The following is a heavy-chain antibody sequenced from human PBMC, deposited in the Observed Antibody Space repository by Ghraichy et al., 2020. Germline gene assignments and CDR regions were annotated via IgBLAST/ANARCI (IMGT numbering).Heavy chain of an antibody. J-gene: IGHJ6*02. CDR3: AKDRGLWFGEGGMDV. CDR1: GFTFSSYA. V-gene: IGHV3-23*01. CDR2: ISGSGGST. D-gene: IGHD3-10*01. Sequence: GESLNISCAASGFTFSSYAMSWVRQAPGKGLEWVSAISGSGGSTYYADSVKGRFTISRDNSKNTLYLQMNSLRAEDTAVYYCAKDRGLWFGEGGMDVWGQGTTVTVSS.